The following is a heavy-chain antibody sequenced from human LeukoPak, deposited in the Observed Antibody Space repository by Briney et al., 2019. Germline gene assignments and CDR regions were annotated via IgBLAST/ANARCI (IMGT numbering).Heavy chain of an antibody. J-gene: IGHJ6*03. CDR2: IIPIFGTA. Sequence: GASVKVSCKASGYTFTSYDINWVRQATGQGLEWMGGIIPIFGTANYAQKFQGRVTITTDESTSTAYMELSSLRSEDTAVYYCARDGTDSSSSSYDYYYYMDVWGKGTTVTVSS. D-gene: IGHD6-6*01. CDR3: ARDGTDSSSSSYDYYYYMDV. CDR1: GYTFTSYD. V-gene: IGHV1-69*05.